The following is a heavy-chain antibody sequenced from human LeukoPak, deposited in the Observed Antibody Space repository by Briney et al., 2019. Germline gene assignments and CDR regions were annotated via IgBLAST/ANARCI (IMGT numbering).Heavy chain of an antibody. V-gene: IGHV3-23*01. Sequence: GGSLRLSCAASGFTFSNYVMNWVRQAPGKGLEWVSTISASGSSTYYADSVKGRFTISRDNSKNTLYLQMNSLRAEDTAVYYCARDVYNSRFYGFDYWGQGTLVTVSS. D-gene: IGHD6-13*01. CDR2: ISASGSST. CDR3: ARDVYNSRFYGFDY. CDR1: GFTFSNYV. J-gene: IGHJ4*02.